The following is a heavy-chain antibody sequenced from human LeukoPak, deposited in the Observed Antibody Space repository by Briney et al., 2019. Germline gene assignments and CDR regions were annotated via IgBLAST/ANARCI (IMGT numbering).Heavy chain of an antibody. Sequence: SETLSLTCTVSGGSISSYYWSWIRQPPGKGLEWIGYIYYSGSTNYNPSLKSRVTISVDTSKNQFSLRLSSVTAADTAVYYCAREGYSYGLFDYWGQGTLVTVSS. V-gene: IGHV4-59*01. CDR3: AREGYSYGLFDY. CDR1: GGSISSYY. CDR2: IYYSGST. J-gene: IGHJ4*02. D-gene: IGHD5-18*01.